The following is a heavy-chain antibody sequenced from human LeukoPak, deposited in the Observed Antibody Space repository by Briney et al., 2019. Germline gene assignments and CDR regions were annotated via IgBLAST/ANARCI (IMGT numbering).Heavy chain of an antibody. D-gene: IGHD2-2*01. CDR1: GFTFSSYA. CDR2: ISGSGGST. V-gene: IGHV3-23*01. J-gene: IGHJ6*03. CDR3: AKSGGRYQLLLYYYMDV. Sequence: GSLRLSCAASGFTFSSYAMSWVRPAPGKGLEWVSAISGSGGSTYYADSVKGRFTISRDNSKNTLYLQMNSLRAEDTAVYYCAKSGGRYQLLLYYYMDVWGKGTTVTVSS.